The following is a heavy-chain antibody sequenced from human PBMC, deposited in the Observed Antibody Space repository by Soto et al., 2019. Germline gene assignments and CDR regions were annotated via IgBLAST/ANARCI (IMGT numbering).Heavy chain of an antibody. J-gene: IGHJ1*01. CDR2: INWNSGSI. D-gene: IGHD6-13*01. CDR1: GFTFDDYA. Sequence: EVQLVESGGGLVQPGRSLRLSCAASGFTFDDYAMHWVRQVPGKGLEWVSGINWNSGSIGYADSVKGRFAISRDNAKNSRHLQMNSLRADDTAFYYWVKDESINWYRGHCRHWGQGTLVTVSS. V-gene: IGHV3-9*01. CDR3: VKDESINWYRGHCRH.